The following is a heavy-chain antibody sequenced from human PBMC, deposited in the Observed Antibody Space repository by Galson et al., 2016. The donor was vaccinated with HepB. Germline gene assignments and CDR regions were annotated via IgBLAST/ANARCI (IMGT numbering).Heavy chain of an antibody. D-gene: IGHD7-27*01. CDR1: GGSISSGTYY. Sequence: TLSLTCTVSGGSISSGTYYWSWIRQHPGKGLEWIGYIYYSGSTYYNPSLKSRVTISVDTSKNQFSLKLGSVTAADTAVYYCARDRGVDAGEWGYWGQGTLVTVSS. J-gene: IGHJ4*02. V-gene: IGHV4-31*03. CDR2: IYYSGST. CDR3: ARDRGVDAGEWGY.